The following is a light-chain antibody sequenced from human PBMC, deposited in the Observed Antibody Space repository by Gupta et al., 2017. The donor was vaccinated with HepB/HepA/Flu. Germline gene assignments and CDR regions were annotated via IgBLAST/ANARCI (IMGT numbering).Light chain of an antibody. CDR3: QQSYSTPL. J-gene: IGKJ4*01. CDR1: QSISSY. V-gene: IGKV1-39*01. Sequence: DIQMTQSPSSLSASVGDRVTITCRASQSISSYLNWYQQKPGKAPKLLIYAASSLQSGVPSRFSGSGSGTDFTLTISSLQPEDFATYYCQQSYSTPLFGGGTKVEIE. CDR2: AAS.